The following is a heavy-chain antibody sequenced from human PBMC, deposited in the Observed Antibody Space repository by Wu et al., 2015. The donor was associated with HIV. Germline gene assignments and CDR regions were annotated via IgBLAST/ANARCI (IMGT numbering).Heavy chain of an antibody. V-gene: IGHV1-69*13. J-gene: IGHJ4*02. CDR3: ARDHFGVSGYDQAPYFGY. D-gene: IGHD5-12*01. CDR2: IIPIFGTA. Sequence: QVQLVQSGAEVKKPGSSVKVSCKASGGTFSSYAISWVRQAPGQGLEWMGRIIPIFGTANYAQKFQGRVTITADESTSTAYMELSSLRSEDTAVYYCARDHFGVSGYDQAPYFGYWGQGTLVTVSS. CDR1: GGTFSSYA.